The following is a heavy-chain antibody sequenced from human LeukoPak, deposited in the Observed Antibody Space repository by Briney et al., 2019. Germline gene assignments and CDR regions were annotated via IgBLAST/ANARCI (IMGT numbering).Heavy chain of an antibody. CDR3: ARELRYDNSDSGAF. D-gene: IGHD3-22*01. Sequence: SETLSLTCTVSGGSINSYYWSWIRQPPGRGLEWIGSIHYSGSTSYNPSLRSRVTISVDKSKNQFFLKLSSVTATDTAVYYCARELRYDNSDSGAFWGQGTVVTVSS. CDR1: GGSINSYY. CDR2: IHYSGST. J-gene: IGHJ3*01. V-gene: IGHV4-59*01.